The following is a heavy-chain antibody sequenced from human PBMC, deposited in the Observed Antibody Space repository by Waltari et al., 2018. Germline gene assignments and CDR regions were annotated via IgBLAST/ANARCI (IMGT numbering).Heavy chain of an antibody. CDR1: GFNFSSYA. Sequence: QVQLVESGGGVVQPGRSLRLSCAASGFNFSSYAMPWVRQAPGKGLEWVAVISYDGSNKYYADSVKGRFTISRDNSKNTLYLQMNSLRAEDTAVYYCAGWEPEDLFDYWGQGTLVTVSS. J-gene: IGHJ4*02. V-gene: IGHV3-30-3*01. D-gene: IGHD1-26*01. CDR3: AGWEPEDLFDY. CDR2: ISYDGSNK.